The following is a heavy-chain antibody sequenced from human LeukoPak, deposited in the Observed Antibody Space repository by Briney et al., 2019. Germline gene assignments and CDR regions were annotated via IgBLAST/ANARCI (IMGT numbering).Heavy chain of an antibody. J-gene: IGHJ5*02. CDR1: GFTFSSYA. V-gene: IGHV3-23*01. Sequence: AGGSLRLSCAASGFTFSSYAMSWVRQAPGKGLEWVSAISGSGGSTYYADSVKGRFTISRDNSKNTLYLQMNSLRAEDTAVYYCAKDYGKQQLGYNWFDPWGQGTLATVSS. CDR3: AKDYGKQQLGYNWFDP. CDR2: ISGSGGST. D-gene: IGHD6-13*01.